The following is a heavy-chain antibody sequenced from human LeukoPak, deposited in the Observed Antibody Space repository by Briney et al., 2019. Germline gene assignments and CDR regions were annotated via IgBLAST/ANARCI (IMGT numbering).Heavy chain of an antibody. CDR2: ISSSSSYI. J-gene: IGHJ4*02. CDR3: ARDFGMVRGVTGPDY. CDR1: GFTFSSYS. D-gene: IGHD3-10*01. Sequence: GGSLRLSCAASGFTFSSYSMNWVRQAPGKGLEWVSSISSSSSYIYYADSVKGRSTISRDNAKNSLYLQMNSLRAEDTAVYYCARDFGMVRGVTGPDYWGQGTLVTVSS. V-gene: IGHV3-21*01.